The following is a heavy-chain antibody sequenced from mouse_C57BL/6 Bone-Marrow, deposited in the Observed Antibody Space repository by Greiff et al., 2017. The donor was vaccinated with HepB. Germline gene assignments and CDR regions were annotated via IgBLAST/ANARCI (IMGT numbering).Heavy chain of an antibody. Sequence: QVQLQQPGAELVRPGTSVKLSCKASGYTFTSYWMHWVKQRPGQGLEWIGGIDPSDSYTNYNQKFKGKATLTVDTSSSTAYLQLSSLTSEDSAVYYCARSAGYYPFAYWGQGTLVTVSA. J-gene: IGHJ3*01. D-gene: IGHD2-3*01. CDR3: ARSAGYYPFAY. CDR2: IDPSDSYT. V-gene: IGHV1-59*01. CDR1: GYTFTSYW.